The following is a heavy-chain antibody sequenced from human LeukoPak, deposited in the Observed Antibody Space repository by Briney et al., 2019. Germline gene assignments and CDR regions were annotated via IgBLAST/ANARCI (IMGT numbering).Heavy chain of an antibody. V-gene: IGHV1-69*13. CDR2: IIPIYGSA. J-gene: IGHJ3*02. CDR3: AGFFYDNSGDAFDI. CDR1: GGSFTFTSHA. Sequence: SVKVSCKASGGSFTFTSHAISWVRQAPGQGLEWMGGIIPIYGSATYAQKFQGRVTVTSDESTRTVYMELSSLRPDDSAVHYCAGFFYDNSGDAFDIWGQGTMVTVSS. D-gene: IGHD3-22*01.